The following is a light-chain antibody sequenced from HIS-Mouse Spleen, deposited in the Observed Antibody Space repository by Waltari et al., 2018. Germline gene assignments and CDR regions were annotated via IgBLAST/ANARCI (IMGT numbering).Light chain of an antibody. V-gene: IGLV3-25*03. J-gene: IGLJ3*02. CDR1: ALPKQY. Sequence: SYELTQPPSVSVSPGQTARITCSGAALPKQYAHWYQRKPGQAPVLVIYKDSERPSGIPERFSGSSSGTTVTLTISGVQAEDEADYYCQSADSSGTYRVFGGGTKLTVL. CDR2: KDS. CDR3: QSADSSGTYRV.